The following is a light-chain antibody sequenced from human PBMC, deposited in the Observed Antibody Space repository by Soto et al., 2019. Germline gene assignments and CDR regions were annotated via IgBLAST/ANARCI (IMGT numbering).Light chain of an antibody. Sequence: EIVMTQSPASLAVSPGETATLSCRASQSIRNSLAGYQQKPAQAPSLVISGASTRTTGIPARFSGSGSGTEFTRTISSLQSEDSGPYYCQQYNSWRPRTFGQGTKLEIK. CDR2: GAS. CDR3: QQYNSWRPRT. CDR1: QSIRNS. J-gene: IGKJ2*01. V-gene: IGKV3-15*01.